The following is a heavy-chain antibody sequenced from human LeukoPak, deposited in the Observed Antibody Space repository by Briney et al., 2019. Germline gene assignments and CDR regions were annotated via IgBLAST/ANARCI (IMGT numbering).Heavy chain of an antibody. J-gene: IGHJ5*02. CDR2: IWYDGSNK. Sequence: GGSLRLSCAASGFTFSRYGMHWVRQAPGKGLEWVTLIWYDGSNKYYADSVKGRFTISRDNSKNTLYLQMSSLTTEDTALYYCARDAPYHDLWGQGTLVTVSS. CDR1: GFTFSRYG. V-gene: IGHV3-33*01. CDR3: ARDAPYHDL. D-gene: IGHD3-16*01.